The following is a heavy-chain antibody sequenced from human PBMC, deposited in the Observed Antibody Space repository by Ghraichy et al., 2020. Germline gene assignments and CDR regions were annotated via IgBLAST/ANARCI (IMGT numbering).Heavy chain of an antibody. D-gene: IGHD1-1*01. CDR3: TRPRQPTYYYAMDV. Sequence: GGSLRLSCAASGFTFSDYWMTWVRQAPGKGLEWVANIRQDGNEIYYVDSVKGRFTISRDNAKNSLYLQMHSLRADYTDVYYCTRPRQPTYYYAMDVWGQGTTVTVSS. J-gene: IGHJ6*02. CDR2: IRQDGNEI. CDR1: GFTFSDYW. V-gene: IGHV3-7*01.